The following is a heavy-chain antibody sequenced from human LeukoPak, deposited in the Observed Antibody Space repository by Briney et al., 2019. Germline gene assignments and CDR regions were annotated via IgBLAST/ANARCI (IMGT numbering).Heavy chain of an antibody. D-gene: IGHD2-2*01. CDR3: ARGGPDIVVVPALGEPFDY. CDR2: IYYSGST. V-gene: IGHV4-59*01. CDR1: GGSISSYY. Sequence: PSETLSLTCTVSGGSISSYYWSWIRQPPRKGLEWIGYIYYSGSTNYNPSLKSRVTISVDTSKNQFSLKLSSVTAADTAVYYCARGGPDIVVVPALGEPFDYWGQGTLVTVSS. J-gene: IGHJ4*02.